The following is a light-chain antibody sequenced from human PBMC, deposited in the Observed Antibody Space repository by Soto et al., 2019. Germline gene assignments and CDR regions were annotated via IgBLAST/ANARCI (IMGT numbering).Light chain of an antibody. CDR2: GAS. V-gene: IGKV3-20*01. CDR1: QSVNSNY. CDR3: QQYDSTPPT. J-gene: IGKJ1*01. Sequence: EIVLTQSPGTLSLFPGERATLSCRASQSVNSNYLAWYQRKPGQAPRLLIYGASNRATDIPYRFSASGSGTDFTLTITRLEAEDFAVYYCQQYDSTPPTFGQGTKVEVK.